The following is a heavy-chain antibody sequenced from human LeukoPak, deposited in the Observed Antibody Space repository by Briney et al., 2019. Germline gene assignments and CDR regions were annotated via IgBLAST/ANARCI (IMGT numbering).Heavy chain of an antibody. CDR3: AGASWGYDFDY. CDR2: IYSGGTT. CDR1: GFNVSSKY. J-gene: IGHJ4*02. D-gene: IGHD7-27*01. Sequence: GGSLRLSCAASGFNVSSKYMSWVRQAPGKGLEWVSVIYSGGTTYYADSVKGRFTISRDNSNNTLYLQMDGLRAEYTAVYYCAGASWGYDFDYWGQGSLVTVSS. V-gene: IGHV3-53*01.